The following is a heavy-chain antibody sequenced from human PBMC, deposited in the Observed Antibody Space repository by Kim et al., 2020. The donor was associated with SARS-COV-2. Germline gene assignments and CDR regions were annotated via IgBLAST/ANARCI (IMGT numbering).Heavy chain of an antibody. V-gene: IGHV3-23*01. CDR2: GST. J-gene: IGHJ4*02. D-gene: IGHD3-22*01. Sequence: GSTYYANSVKGRFTNSRDNSKNPLYLQMNSLRAEDTAVYYCAKEVVINFNWGQGTLVTVSS. CDR3: AKEVVINFN.